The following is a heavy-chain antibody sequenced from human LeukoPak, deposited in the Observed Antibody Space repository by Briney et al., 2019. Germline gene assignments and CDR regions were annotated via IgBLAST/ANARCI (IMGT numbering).Heavy chain of an antibody. V-gene: IGHV3-74*01. D-gene: IGHD3-22*01. J-gene: IGHJ4*02. CDR3: ARDLLVPYDSSESEFAFDY. CDR1: GFTFSSYW. CDR2: INSDGSST. Sequence: GGSLRLSCAASGFTFSSYWMHWVRQAPGKGLVWVSRINSDGSSTSYADSVKGRFTISRDNAKNTLYLQMNSLRAEDTAVYYCARDLLVPYDSSESEFAFDYWGQGTLVTVSS.